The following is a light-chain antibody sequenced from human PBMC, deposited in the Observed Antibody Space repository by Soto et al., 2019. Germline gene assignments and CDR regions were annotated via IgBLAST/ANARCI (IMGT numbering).Light chain of an antibody. V-gene: IGLV1-40*01. Sequence: QSALTQPPSVSGAPGQRVTISCTGSSSNIGTGYDVHWYLQLPGTAPKLLLYADNHRPSGVPDRFSGSRSGTSASLAITGLQAEDEADYYCQSYDNSLSGVVFGGGTKVTVL. CDR1: SSNIGTGYD. CDR3: QSYDNSLSGVV. CDR2: ADN. J-gene: IGLJ2*01.